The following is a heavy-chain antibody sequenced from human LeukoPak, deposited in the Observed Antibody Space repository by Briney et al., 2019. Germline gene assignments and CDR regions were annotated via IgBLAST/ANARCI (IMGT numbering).Heavy chain of an antibody. CDR1: GGSFSGYY. CDR3: ASTRRAVAGPKSIDY. CDR2: INHSGST. J-gene: IGHJ4*02. D-gene: IGHD6-19*01. V-gene: IGHV4-34*01. Sequence: SETLSLTCAVYGGSFSGYYWSWIRQPPGKGLEWIGEINHSGSTNYDPSLKSRVTISVDTSKNQFSLKLSSVTAADTAVYYCASTRRAVAGPKSIDYWGQGTLVTVTS.